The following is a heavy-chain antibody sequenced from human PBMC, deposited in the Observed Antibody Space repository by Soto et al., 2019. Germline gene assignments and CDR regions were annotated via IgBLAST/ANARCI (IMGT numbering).Heavy chain of an antibody. D-gene: IGHD6-19*01. J-gene: IGHJ4*02. CDR3: ARQPVVGTAFFDY. CDR1: GGTFSSDA. Sequence: GASVKVSCKASGGTFSSDAISWVRQAPGQGLEWMGWISAYNGNTNYAQKLQGRVTMTTDTSTITAHMELRSLRSDDTAVYYCARQPVVGTAFFDYWGQGTLVTVSS. CDR2: ISAYNGNT. V-gene: IGHV1-18*01.